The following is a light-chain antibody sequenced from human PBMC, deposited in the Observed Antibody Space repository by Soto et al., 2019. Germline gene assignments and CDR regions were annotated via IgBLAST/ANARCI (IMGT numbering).Light chain of an antibody. CDR3: QQTYSDAS. CDR1: QSISNH. V-gene: IGKV1-39*01. CDR2: AAS. Sequence: DIPMTQSPSSLSASVGDRVTITCRASQSISNHLNWYQQKPGKAPNLLIFAASSVQSGVPSRFSGSGSGTDFTLTIRSLQPEDFATYYCQQTYSDASFGPGTKVDLK. J-gene: IGKJ3*01.